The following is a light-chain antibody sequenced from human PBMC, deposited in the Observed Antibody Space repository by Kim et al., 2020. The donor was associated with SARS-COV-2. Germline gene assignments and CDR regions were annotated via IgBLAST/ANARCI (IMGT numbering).Light chain of an antibody. CDR3: QQRNTWPLT. V-gene: IGKV3-11*01. J-gene: IGKJ4*01. Sequence: EIVLTQSPATLSLSPGERATLSCRASQSISIYLAWYQQKPGQAPRLLISDASNRATGIPARFTGSWSGTDFSLTISSLEPEDFAVYYCQQRNTWPLTFGGGTKVDIK. CDR2: DAS. CDR1: QSISIY.